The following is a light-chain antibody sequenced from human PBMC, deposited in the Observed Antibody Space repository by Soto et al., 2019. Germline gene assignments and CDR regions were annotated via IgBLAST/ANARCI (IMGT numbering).Light chain of an antibody. Sequence: NQPAWVSGSRGQSITISCTGTISDVGRFNFVSWFQQHPGKAPKLLIYEVTKRPSGVSNRFSGSTSGNTASLTISGLQTEDEADYYRSSYTTRSTYVFGTGTKVTVL. J-gene: IGLJ1*01. CDR3: SSYTTRSTYV. CDR2: EVT. CDR1: ISDVGRFNF. V-gene: IGLV2-14*01.